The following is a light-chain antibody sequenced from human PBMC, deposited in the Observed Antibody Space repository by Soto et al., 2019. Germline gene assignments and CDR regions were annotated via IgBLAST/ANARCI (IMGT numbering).Light chain of an antibody. V-gene: IGLV2-8*01. CDR2: EVI. CDR3: SSYARSNNYV. Sequence: QSALTQPPSASGSPGQSVTISCTGTSSDVGAYNYVSWYQQHPGRAPKLMIYEVIKRPSGVPDRFSGSKSGNTASLTVSGLQAEDEADYYCSSYARSNNYVFGTGTKVTVL. CDR1: SSDVGAYNY. J-gene: IGLJ1*01.